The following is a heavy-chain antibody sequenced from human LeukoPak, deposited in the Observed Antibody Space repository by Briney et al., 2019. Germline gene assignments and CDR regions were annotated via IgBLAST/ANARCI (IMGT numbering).Heavy chain of an antibody. CDR2: ISSSSDYI. Sequence: GGSLRLSCAASGFIFSTYGMHWVRQAPGKGLEWVSSISSSSDYIYYADSLKGRFTISRDNAKNSLYLQMNSLRAEDTAVYYCAREEGGAGLYGFDIWGQGTMVTVSS. J-gene: IGHJ3*02. V-gene: IGHV3-21*01. CDR1: GFIFSTYG. CDR3: AREEGGAGLYGFDI. D-gene: IGHD1-26*01.